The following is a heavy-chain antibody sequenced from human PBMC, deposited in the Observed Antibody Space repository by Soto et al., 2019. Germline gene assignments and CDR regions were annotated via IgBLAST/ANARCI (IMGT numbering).Heavy chain of an antibody. CDR1: GVTFSLYA. V-gene: IGHV3-33*01. CDR2: IWGDGSEK. CDR3: ARSGDCTGPSCHLRGPFDS. J-gene: IGHJ4*02. Sequence: QVHLVESGGGVVQPGRSLRLSCAASGVTFSLYAIHWVRQAPGKGLEWVAAIWGDGSEKKYGDSVKGRFTVSRDNSKNSLYLQINSLRDEDPAVYFCARSGDCTGPSCHLRGPFDSWGPGTLVPVSS. D-gene: IGHD2-8*02.